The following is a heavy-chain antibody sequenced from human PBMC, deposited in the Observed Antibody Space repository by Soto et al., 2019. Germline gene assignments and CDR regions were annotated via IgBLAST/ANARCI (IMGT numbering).Heavy chain of an antibody. D-gene: IGHD2-2*01. V-gene: IGHV3-23*01. CDR2: ISAAGGSA. CDR1: GFTFSSYG. Sequence: EVQLLESGGGLVQPGGSLRVSCAASGFTFSSYGMSWVRQAPGKGLEWVSSISAAGGSAYYADPVKGRFTISRDNSKNTQYLQMTCLRAEDTAVYYCAKPPPYCSSNTCYFPFDAWGQGTLVTVSS. J-gene: IGHJ5*02. CDR3: AKPPPYCSSNTCYFPFDA.